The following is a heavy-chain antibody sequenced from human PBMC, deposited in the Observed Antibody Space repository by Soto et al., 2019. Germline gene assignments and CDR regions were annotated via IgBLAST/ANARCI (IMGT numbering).Heavy chain of an antibody. Sequence: QVQLVESGGGVVQPGRSLRLSCAASGFTFSSYGMHWVRQAPGKGLEWVAVIWYDGSNKYYADSVKGRFTISRDNSKNTLYLQMNSLSAEDTAVYYCASSTGYSSGWYPGFDYWGQGTLVTVSS. J-gene: IGHJ4*02. CDR2: IWYDGSNK. CDR3: ASSTGYSSGWYPGFDY. CDR1: GFTFSSYG. D-gene: IGHD6-19*01. V-gene: IGHV3-33*01.